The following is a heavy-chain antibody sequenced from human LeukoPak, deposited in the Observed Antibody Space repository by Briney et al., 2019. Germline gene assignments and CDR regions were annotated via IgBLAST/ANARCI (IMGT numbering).Heavy chain of an antibody. J-gene: IGHJ6*02. CDR3: ARAGLAYYYYGMDV. Sequence: GGSLRLSCAASGFTFSSYATHWVRQAPGKGLEWVAVISYDGSNKYYADSVKGRFTISRDNSKNTLYLQMNSLRAEDTAVYYCARAGLAYYYYGMDVWGQGTTVTVSS. V-gene: IGHV3-30-3*01. D-gene: IGHD6-6*01. CDR1: GFTFSSYA. CDR2: ISYDGSNK.